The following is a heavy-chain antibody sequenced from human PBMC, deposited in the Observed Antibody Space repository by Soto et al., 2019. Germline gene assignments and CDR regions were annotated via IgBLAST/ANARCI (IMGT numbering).Heavy chain of an antibody. J-gene: IGHJ3*02. V-gene: IGHV4-59*08. D-gene: IGHD1-26*01. Sequence: TSDTLSLTCTVSGGSTSNNYWSWIRQPPGKGLEWIGYIYYTGSTNYNPSLKSRVTISLDSSKNQFSLKMNSVTAADTAVYHCARLAATVAFEIRGQGTMVTVSS. CDR3: ARLAATVAFEI. CDR1: GGSTSNNY. CDR2: IYYTGST.